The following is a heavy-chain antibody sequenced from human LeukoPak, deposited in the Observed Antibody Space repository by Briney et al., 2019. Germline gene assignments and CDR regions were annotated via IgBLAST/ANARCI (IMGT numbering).Heavy chain of an antibody. D-gene: IGHD6-19*01. J-gene: IGHJ5*02. CDR1: GYTFTTCD. Sequence: ASVKVSCKASGYTFTTCDINWVRQATGQGLEWMGWMNPNSGNTGYTQKFQCRVTMTRNTSISTAYMEVSSLRSEDTAVYYCARGRGSGHKENWFDPWGQGTLVTVSS. CDR2: MNPNSGNT. CDR3: ARGRGSGHKENWFDP. V-gene: IGHV1-8*01.